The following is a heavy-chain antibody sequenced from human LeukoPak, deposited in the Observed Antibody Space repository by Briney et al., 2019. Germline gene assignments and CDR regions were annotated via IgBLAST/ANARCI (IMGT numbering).Heavy chain of an antibody. CDR1: GFTFDDYA. D-gene: IGHD3/OR15-3a*01. CDR2: ISGSGGST. CDR3: AKDPRLGGFGHYFDY. Sequence: PGGSLRLSCAASGFTFDDYAMSWVRQAPGKGLEWVSAISGSGGSTYYADSVKGRFTISRDNSKNTLYLQMNSLRAEDTAVYYCAKDPRLGGFGHYFDYWGQGTLVTVSS. V-gene: IGHV3-23*01. J-gene: IGHJ4*02.